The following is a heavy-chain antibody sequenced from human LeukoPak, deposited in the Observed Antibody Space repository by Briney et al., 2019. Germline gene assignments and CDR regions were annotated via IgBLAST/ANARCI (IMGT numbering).Heavy chain of an antibody. CDR3: ARDIQIAAASN. V-gene: IGHV3-21*01. CDR2: ISSHSSYI. Sequence: GGSLRLSYAASGFTFSSYSMNWVRQAPGKGLEWVSSISSHSSYIYYADSVKGRFTISRDNAKSSLYLQMNSLRAEDTAVYYCARDIQIAAASNWGQGTLVTVSP. J-gene: IGHJ4*02. D-gene: IGHD6-25*01. CDR1: GFTFSSYS.